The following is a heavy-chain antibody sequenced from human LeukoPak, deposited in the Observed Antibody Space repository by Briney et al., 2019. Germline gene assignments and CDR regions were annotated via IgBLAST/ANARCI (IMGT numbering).Heavy chain of an antibody. CDR3: ARPETQYSSGLDGFDI. J-gene: IGHJ3*02. CDR2: IYSGGTP. D-gene: IGHD6-19*01. CDR1: GFTVSRYY. V-gene: IGHV3-66*04. Sequence: GGSLRLSCAASGFTVSRYYMSWVRQAPGKGLEWVSVIYSGGTPFYPDPVKGRFTISRDNAKNTLYLQMNSLRTEDTAVYYCARPETQYSSGLDGFDIWGQGTMVTVSS.